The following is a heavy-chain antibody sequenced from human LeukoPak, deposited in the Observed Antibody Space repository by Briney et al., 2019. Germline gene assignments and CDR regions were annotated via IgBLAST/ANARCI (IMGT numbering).Heavy chain of an antibody. D-gene: IGHD3-9*01. J-gene: IGHJ5*02. CDR3: ARDFYDILTGYNWFDP. CDR2: IYTSGST. V-gene: IGHV4-61*02. Sequence: TSETLSLTCTVSGGSLSSGSYYWSWIRQPAGKGLEWIGRIYTSGSTNYDPSLKSRVTISVDTSKNQFSLKLSSVTAADTAVYYCARDFYDILTGYNWFDPWGQGTLVTVSS. CDR1: GGSLSSGSYY.